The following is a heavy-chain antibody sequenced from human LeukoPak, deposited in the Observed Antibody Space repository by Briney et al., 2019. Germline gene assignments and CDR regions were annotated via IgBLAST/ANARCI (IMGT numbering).Heavy chain of an antibody. Sequence: GASVKVSCKASGGTFSRYAISWVRQAPGQGLEWMGRIIPIFGTANYAQKFQGRVTITTDESTSTAYMELSSLRSEDTAVYYCARDRTGHYYGSTFDYWGQGTLVTVSS. D-gene: IGHD3-10*01. V-gene: IGHV1-69*05. CDR1: GGTFSRYA. J-gene: IGHJ4*02. CDR2: IIPIFGTA. CDR3: ARDRTGHYYGSTFDY.